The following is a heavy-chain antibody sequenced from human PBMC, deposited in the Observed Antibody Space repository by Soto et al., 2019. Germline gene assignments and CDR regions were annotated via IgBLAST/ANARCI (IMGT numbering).Heavy chain of an antibody. Sequence: XETLTLTCSVSGCSIRSYYWSWVRQPPGKGLEWIGFINYGGTTSRNPSPEGRISISLELAKRPFSLQVTSVTAADTALYFFGRDAANYFAVSGSAGVDSWGQGALVTVSS. V-gene: IGHV4-59*01. CDR2: INYGGTT. D-gene: IGHD1-7*01. CDR1: GCSIRSYY. CDR3: GRDAANYFAVSGSAGVDS. J-gene: IGHJ4*02.